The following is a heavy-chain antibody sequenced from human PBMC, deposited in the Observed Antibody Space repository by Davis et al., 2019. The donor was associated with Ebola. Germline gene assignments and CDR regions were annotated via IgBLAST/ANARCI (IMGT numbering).Heavy chain of an antibody. CDR3: ASSEPTYYYDSSGYYIGGGYFDY. CDR1: GFTFSSYA. J-gene: IGHJ4*02. Sequence: GESLKISCAASGFTFSSYAMSWVRQAPGKGLEWVSAISGSGGSTYYADSVKGRFTISRDNSKNTLYLQMNSLRAEDTAVYYCASSEPTYYYDSSGYYIGGGYFDYWGQGTLVTVSS. D-gene: IGHD3-22*01. V-gene: IGHV3-23*01. CDR2: ISGSGGST.